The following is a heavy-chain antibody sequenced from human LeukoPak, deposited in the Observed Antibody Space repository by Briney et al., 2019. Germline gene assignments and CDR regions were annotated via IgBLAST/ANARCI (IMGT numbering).Heavy chain of an antibody. V-gene: IGHV3-15*01. CDR2: IKSKTDGGTT. D-gene: IGHD3-22*01. CDR1: GFTFSNAW. Sequence: GGSLRLSCAASGFTFSNAWMSWVRQAPGKGLEWVCRIKSKTDGGTTDYAAPVKGRFTISRDDSKNTLYLQMNSLKTEDTAVYYCTTGADYYDSSGYYTYSLLAFDYWGQGTLVTVSS. J-gene: IGHJ4*02. CDR3: TTGADYYDSSGYYTYSLLAFDY.